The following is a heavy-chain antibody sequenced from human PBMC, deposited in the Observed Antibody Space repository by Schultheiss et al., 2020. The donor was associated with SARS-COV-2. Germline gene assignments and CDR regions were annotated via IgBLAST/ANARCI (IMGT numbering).Heavy chain of an antibody. V-gene: IGHV3-19*01. CDR1: GFTFSNSD. CDR2: VSWNGSRT. D-gene: IGHD6-13*01. Sequence: GGSLRLSCAASGFTFSNSDMNWVRQAPGKGLEWVSGVSWNGSRTHYADSVKGRFTISRDNSKNTLYLQMNSLRAEDTAVYYCASLIAAAGTSLFDYWGQGTLVTVSS. CDR3: ASLIAAAGTSLFDY. J-gene: IGHJ4*02.